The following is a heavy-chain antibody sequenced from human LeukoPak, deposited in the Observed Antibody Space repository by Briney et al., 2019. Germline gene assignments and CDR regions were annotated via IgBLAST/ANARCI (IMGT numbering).Heavy chain of an antibody. D-gene: IGHD3-22*01. CDR2: INHSGST. CDR1: GGSFSGYY. J-gene: IGHJ4*02. Sequence: SETLSLTCAVYGGSFSGYYWSWIRQPPGKGLEWIGEINHSGSTNYNPSLKSRVTISVDTSKNQFSLKLSSVTAADTAVYYCARLTASGYPPLYWGQGTLVTVSS. CDR3: ARLTASGYPPLY. V-gene: IGHV4-34*01.